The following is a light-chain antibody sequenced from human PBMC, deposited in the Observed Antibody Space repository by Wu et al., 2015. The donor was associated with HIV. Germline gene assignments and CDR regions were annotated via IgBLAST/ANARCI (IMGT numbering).Light chain of an antibody. J-gene: IGKJ4*01. Sequence: DIQMTQSPSSLSASVGDRVTITCRASQGISNYLAWYQKKPGKVPKLLIYGTSTLQSGVPSRFSGSGSGTDFSLTISSLQPEDVATYYCQKYNGAPFAFGGGTKVEIK. CDR3: QKYNGAPFA. CDR2: GTS. V-gene: IGKV1-27*01. CDR1: QGISNY.